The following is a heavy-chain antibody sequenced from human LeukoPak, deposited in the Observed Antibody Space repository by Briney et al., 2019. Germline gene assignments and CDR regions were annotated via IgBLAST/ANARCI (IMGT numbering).Heavy chain of an antibody. V-gene: IGHV4-39*07. J-gene: IGHJ6*03. CDR1: GGSISSSSYY. CDR2: INHSGST. D-gene: IGHD6-13*01. Sequence: SETLSLTCTVSGGSISSSSYYWGWIRQPPGKGLEWIGEINHSGSTNYNPSLKSRVTISVDTSKNQFSLKLSSVTAADTAVYYWGRGGSAGGQRGFFYFLYLEVWGKGAKVTGSS. CDR3: GRGGSAGGQRGFFYFLYLEV.